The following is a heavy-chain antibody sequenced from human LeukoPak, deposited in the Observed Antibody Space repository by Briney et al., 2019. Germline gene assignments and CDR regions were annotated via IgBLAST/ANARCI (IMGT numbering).Heavy chain of an antibody. Sequence: SVKVSCKASGYTFTGYYMHWVRQAPGQGLEWMGWINPNSGGTNYAQKFQGWVTMTRDTSISTAYMELSRLRSDDTAVYYCARGGSTVTTFYYYGMDVWGKGTTVTVSS. CDR3: ARGGSTVTTFYYYGMDV. V-gene: IGHV1-2*04. D-gene: IGHD4-17*01. CDR2: INPNSGGT. CDR1: GYTFTGYY. J-gene: IGHJ6*04.